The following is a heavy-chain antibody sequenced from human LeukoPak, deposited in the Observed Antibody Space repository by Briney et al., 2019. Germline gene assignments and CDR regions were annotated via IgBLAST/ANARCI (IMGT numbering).Heavy chain of an antibody. CDR1: GYTFTNYG. D-gene: IGHD2-15*01. J-gene: IGHJ4*02. CDR3: ARGDGYCSGGSCMIFDY. V-gene: IGHV1-18*01. CDR2: ISAYTDKT. Sequence: ASVKVPCKASGYTFTNYGITWARQASGQGLEWMGWISAYTDKTNYAQKFQGRVTMTTDTSTTTAYMELRSLRSDDTAIYYCARGDGYCSGGSCMIFDYWGQGTLVTVSS.